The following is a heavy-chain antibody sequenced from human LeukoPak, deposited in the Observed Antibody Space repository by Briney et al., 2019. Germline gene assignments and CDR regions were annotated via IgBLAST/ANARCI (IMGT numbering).Heavy chain of an antibody. CDR2: ISSSSSTI. CDR3: ARDLSARSDIVASLDY. Sequence: GGSLRLSCAASGFTFSSYSMNWVRQAPGKGLEWVSYISSSSSTIYYADSVKGRFTISRDNAKNSLCLQMNSLRAEDTAVYYCARDLSARSDIVASLDYWGQGTLVTVSS. J-gene: IGHJ4*02. D-gene: IGHD5-12*01. CDR1: GFTFSSYS. V-gene: IGHV3-48*04.